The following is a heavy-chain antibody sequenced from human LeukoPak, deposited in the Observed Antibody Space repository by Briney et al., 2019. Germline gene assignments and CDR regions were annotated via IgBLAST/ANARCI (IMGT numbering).Heavy chain of an antibody. D-gene: IGHD6-13*01. V-gene: IGHV1-2*02. CDR1: RYTFTGYY. J-gene: IGHJ4*02. CDR2: INPNSGGT. CDR3: AREELAAAGTVDY. Sequence: ASVKVSCKASRYTFTGYYMHWVRQAPGQGLEWMGWINPNSGGTNYAQKFQGRVTMTRDTSISTAYMELSRLRSDDTAVYYCAREELAAAGTVDYWGQGTLVTVSS.